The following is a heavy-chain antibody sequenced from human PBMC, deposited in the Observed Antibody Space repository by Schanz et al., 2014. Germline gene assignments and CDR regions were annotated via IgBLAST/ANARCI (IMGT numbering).Heavy chain of an antibody. CDR1: GFTFSDYY. Sequence: VQLEESGGGLVTPGGSLRLSCAASGFTFSDYYMSWVRQAPGKGLEWVSTFGGGGGGPFYADSVEGRFTISRDTSKNTLYLQMNSLRVEDTAVYYCARACCRQENHYYYAGMDVWGQGTTVTVSS. CDR2: FGGGGGGP. J-gene: IGHJ6*02. CDR3: ARACCRQENHYYYAGMDV. V-gene: IGHV3-23*04. D-gene: IGHD2-15*01.